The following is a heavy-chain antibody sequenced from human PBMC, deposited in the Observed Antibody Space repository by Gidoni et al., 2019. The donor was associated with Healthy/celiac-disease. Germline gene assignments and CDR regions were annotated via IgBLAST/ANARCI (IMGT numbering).Heavy chain of an antibody. J-gene: IGHJ4*02. CDR1: GFTFRSYA. CDR2: ISGSGGST. CDR3: AKVMTTVTTPGYFDY. D-gene: IGHD4-17*01. Sequence: EVQLLESGGGLVQPGWSLRLSCAASGFTFRSYAMSWVRQAPGKGLEWVSAISGSGGSTYYADSVKGRFTISRDNSKNTLYLQMNSLRAEDTAVYYCAKVMTTVTTPGYFDYWGQGTLVTVSS. V-gene: IGHV3-23*01.